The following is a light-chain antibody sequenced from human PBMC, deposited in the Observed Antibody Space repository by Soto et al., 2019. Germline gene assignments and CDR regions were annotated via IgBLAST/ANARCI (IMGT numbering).Light chain of an antibody. J-gene: IGKJ2*01. CDR2: GAS. V-gene: IGKV3-15*01. CDR1: QSVSTN. Sequence: EIVMTQSPATLSVSPGERATLSCRASQSVSTNLAWFQQKPGQAPRLLIYGASTRATAIPPRFSGSGSGTEFTLTISSQQSEDFAVYYCQQYNNWPPYTFGQGTKLEIK. CDR3: QQYNNWPPYT.